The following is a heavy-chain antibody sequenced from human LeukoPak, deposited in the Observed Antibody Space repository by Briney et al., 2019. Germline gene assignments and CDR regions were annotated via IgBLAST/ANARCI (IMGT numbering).Heavy chain of an antibody. Sequence: ASVKVSCKASGYMFTGYYMHCVRQVPGQGLEWMGRIKPNSGGTNYAQKFQGRVTMTRNTSISTAYMELSRLRSDDTAVYYCVIQQWDFGDYWGQGTLVAVSS. CDR2: IKPNSGGT. V-gene: IGHV1-2*06. D-gene: IGHD1-26*01. CDR3: VIQQWDFGDY. CDR1: GYMFTGYY. J-gene: IGHJ4*02.